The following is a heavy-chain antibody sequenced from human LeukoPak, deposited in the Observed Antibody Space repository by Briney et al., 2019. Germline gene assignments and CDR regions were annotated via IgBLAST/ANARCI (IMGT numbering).Heavy chain of an antibody. CDR3: AKEGREYNWNDATFFDY. V-gene: IGHV3-30*02. CDR2: IRYDGSNK. CDR1: GFTVNSNY. J-gene: IGHJ4*02. D-gene: IGHD1-20*01. Sequence: PGGSLRLSCAPSGFTVNSNYMSWVRQAPGKGLEWVAFIRYDGSNKYYADSVKGRFTISRDNSKNTLYPQMNSLRAEDTAVYYCAKEGREYNWNDATFFDYWGQGTLVTVSS.